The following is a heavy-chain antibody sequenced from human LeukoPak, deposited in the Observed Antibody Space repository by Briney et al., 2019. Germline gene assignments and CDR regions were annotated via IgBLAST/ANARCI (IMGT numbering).Heavy chain of an antibody. CDR3: ARRRGYHFDY. CDR2: ISDGGRT. D-gene: IGHD3-10*01. J-gene: IGHJ4*02. V-gene: IGHV4-39*02. CDR1: GDSITGRSNY. Sequence: SETLSLTCTVSGDSITGRSNYWGWFRQPPGKGLEWIGTISDGGRTFYNPSLQSRVTLSLDSSKDHFALRLKSVTDADTAHYYCARRRGYHFDYWGQGTLVTISS.